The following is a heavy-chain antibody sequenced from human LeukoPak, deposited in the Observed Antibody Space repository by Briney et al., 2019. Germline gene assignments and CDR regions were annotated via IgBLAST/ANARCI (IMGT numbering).Heavy chain of an antibody. CDR1: GYTFTSYD. J-gene: IGHJ4*02. V-gene: IGHV1-8*01. Sequence: GASVKVSCKASGYTFTSYDINWVRQATGQGLEWMGWMNPNSGNTGYAQKFQGRVTMTRNTSIRTAYMELSSLRSENTAVYYCAILSEYYDFWSGYPYFDYWGQGTLVTVSS. CDR2: MNPNSGNT. CDR3: AILSEYYDFWSGYPYFDY. D-gene: IGHD3-3*01.